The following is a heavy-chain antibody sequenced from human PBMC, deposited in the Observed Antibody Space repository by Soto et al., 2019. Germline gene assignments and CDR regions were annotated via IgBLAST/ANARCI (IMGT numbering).Heavy chain of an antibody. V-gene: IGHV5-51*01. Sequence: PGESLKISCQGSRYSFTSYWINWVRQMPGKGLEWMGIIYPGDSDIRYSPSFQGQVTISADKSINTAYLQWRSLKASDTAVYYCARHHGSPGSYFGMDVWGQGTTVTVSS. CDR2: IYPGDSDI. CDR1: RYSFTSYW. CDR3: ARHHGSPGSYFGMDV. D-gene: IGHD6-13*01. J-gene: IGHJ6*02.